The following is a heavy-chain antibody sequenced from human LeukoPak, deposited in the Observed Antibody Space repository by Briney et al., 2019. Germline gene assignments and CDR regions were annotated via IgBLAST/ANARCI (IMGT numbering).Heavy chain of an antibody. V-gene: IGHV4-59*08. D-gene: IGHD3-3*01. CDR2: IYYSGST. J-gene: IGHJ4*02. CDR3: ARHRYYDFWSGYSLEQYYFDY. CDR1: GGSISRYY. Sequence: SETPSLTCTVSGGSISRYYWTWIRQPPGKGLEWIGYIYYSGSTNYNPSLKSRVTISVDTSKNQFSLKLSSVTAADTAVYYCARHRYYDFWSGYSLEQYYFDYWGQGTLVTVSS.